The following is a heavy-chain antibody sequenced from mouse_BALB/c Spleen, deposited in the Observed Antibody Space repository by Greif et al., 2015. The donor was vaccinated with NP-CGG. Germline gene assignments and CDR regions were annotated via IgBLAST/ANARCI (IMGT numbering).Heavy chain of an antibody. V-gene: IGHV14-3*02. CDR2: TDPANGNT. J-gene: IGHJ1*01. Sequence: EVKLQESGAELVKPGASVKLSCTASGFNIKDTYMHWVKQRPEQGLEWIGRTDPANGNTKYDPKFQGKATITADTSSNTAYPQLSSLTSEDTAVYYCARWDWYFDVWGAGTTVTVSS. CDR3: ARWDWYFDV. CDR1: GFNIKDTY.